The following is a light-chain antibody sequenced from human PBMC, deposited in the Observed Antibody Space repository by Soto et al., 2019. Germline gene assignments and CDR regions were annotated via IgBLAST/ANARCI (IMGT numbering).Light chain of an antibody. V-gene: IGKV3-20*01. CDR2: GAS. Sequence: EIVLTQSPGTLSLSPGERATLSCRASQSVSSSYLAWYQQKPGQAPRLLIDGASSRATGIPDRFSGSGSGTVFALTIGRLEPEDFAVYYCQQYGSSPPMYTFGQGTKLEIK. CDR1: QSVSSSY. CDR3: QQYGSSPPMYT. J-gene: IGKJ2*01.